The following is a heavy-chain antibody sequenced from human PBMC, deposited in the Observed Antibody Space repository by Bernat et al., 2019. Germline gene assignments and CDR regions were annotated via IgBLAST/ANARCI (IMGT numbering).Heavy chain of an antibody. CDR3: ARSQGYCSGGSCYGSRTNDAFDI. V-gene: IGHV3-33*01. D-gene: IGHD2-15*01. CDR1: GFTFSTYG. J-gene: IGHJ3*02. Sequence: QVQLVDSGGGVVQPGRSLRLSCAASGFTFSTYGMHWVRQAPGKGLEWVAVIWYDGSKKYYADSVKGRFTISRDNSQNTLNLQMNSLRAEDTAVYYCARSQGYCSGGSCYGSRTNDAFDIWGQGTMVTVSS. CDR2: IWYDGSKK.